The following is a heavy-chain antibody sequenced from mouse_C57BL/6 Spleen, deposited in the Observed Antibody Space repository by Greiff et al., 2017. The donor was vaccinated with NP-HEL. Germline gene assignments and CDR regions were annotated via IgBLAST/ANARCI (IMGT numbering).Heavy chain of an antibody. V-gene: IGHV1-26*01. CDR2: INPNNGGT. J-gene: IGHJ3*01. CDR1: GYTFTDYY. D-gene: IGHD1-1*01. Sequence: VQLQQSGPELVKPGASVKISCKASGYTFTDYYMNWVKQSHGKSLEWIGDINPNNGGTSYNQKFKGKATLTVDKSSSTAYMELRSLTSEDSAVYYCAGGGGSSQFAYWGQGTLVTVSA. CDR3: AGGGGSSQFAY.